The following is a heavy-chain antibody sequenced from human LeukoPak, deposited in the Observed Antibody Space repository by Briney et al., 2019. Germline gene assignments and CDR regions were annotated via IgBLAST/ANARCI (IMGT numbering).Heavy chain of an antibody. CDR1: GYTFTSYG. V-gene: IGHV1-18*01. D-gene: IGHD2-2*01. J-gene: IGHJ6*02. CDR2: ISAYNGNT. CDR3: ARDSPLYCSSTSCYYYYYGMDV. Sequence: ASVKVSCKASGYTFTSYGISWVRQAPGQGFEWMGWISAYNGNTNYAQKLQGRVTMTTDTSTSTAYMELRSLRSDDTAVYYCARDSPLYCSSTSCYYYYYGMDVWGQGTTVTVSS.